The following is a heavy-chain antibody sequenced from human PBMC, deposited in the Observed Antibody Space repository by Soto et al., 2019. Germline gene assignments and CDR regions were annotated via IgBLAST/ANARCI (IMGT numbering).Heavy chain of an antibody. CDR3: AKAKIYDFWSGYYLDY. CDR1: GFTFSSYW. D-gene: IGHD3-3*01. V-gene: IGHV3-74*01. J-gene: IGHJ4*02. CDR2: INSDGSST. Sequence: GGSLRLSCAASGFTFSSYWMHWVRQAPGKGLVWVSRINSDGSSTSYADSVKGRFTISRDNAKNTLYLQMNSLRAEDTAVYYCAKAKIYDFWSGYYLDYWGQGTLVTVSS.